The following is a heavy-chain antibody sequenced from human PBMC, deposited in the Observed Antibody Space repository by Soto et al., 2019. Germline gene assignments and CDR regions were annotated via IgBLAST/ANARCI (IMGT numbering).Heavy chain of an antibody. CDR1: GGSISSYY. J-gene: IGHJ4*02. V-gene: IGHV4-59*01. CDR2: IYYSGST. D-gene: IGHD3-22*01. CDR3: ARLNRAIVVVGLDY. Sequence: SETLSLTCTVSGGSISSYYWSWIRQPPGKGLEWIGYIYYSGSTNYNPSLKSRVTISVDTSKNQFSLKLSSVTAADTAVYYCARLNRAIVVVGLDYWGQGTLITVSS.